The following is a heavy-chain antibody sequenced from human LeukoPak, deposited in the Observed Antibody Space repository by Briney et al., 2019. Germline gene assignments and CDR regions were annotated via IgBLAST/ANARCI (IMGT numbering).Heavy chain of an antibody. CDR2: IYYSGST. Sequence: PSETLSLTCTVSGGSISSYYWSWLRQPPGKGLEWIGYIYYSGSTNYNPSLKSRVTISVDTSKNQFSLKLSSVTAADTAVYYCARGTDFWSGYYTINWFDPWGQGTLVTVSS. J-gene: IGHJ5*02. CDR1: GGSISSYY. D-gene: IGHD3-3*01. CDR3: ARGTDFWSGYYTINWFDP. V-gene: IGHV4-59*01.